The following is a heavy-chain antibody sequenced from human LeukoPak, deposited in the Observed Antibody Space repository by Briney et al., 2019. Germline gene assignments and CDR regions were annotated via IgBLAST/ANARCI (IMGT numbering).Heavy chain of an antibody. CDR3: ARLPGIAAV. D-gene: IGHD6-13*01. CDR1: GGSTSRYY. J-gene: IGHJ1*01. Sequence: SETLSLTCTVPGGSTSRYYWSWIRQPPGKSLEWIGYIYYSGSTTYNPSLKSRVTISIDTSNNRFSLNLTSVTAADTAVYYCARLPGIAAVWGQGTLVIVSS. V-gene: IGHV4-59*08. CDR2: IYYSGST.